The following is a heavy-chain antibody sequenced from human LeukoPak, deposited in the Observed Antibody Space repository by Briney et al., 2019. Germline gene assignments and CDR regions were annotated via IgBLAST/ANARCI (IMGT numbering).Heavy chain of an antibody. CDR3: ARPLTITFGGVIEYYFDY. CDR2: IYYSGST. CDR1: GGSISSSSYY. Sequence: SETLSLTCTVSGGSISSSSYYWGWICQPPGKGLEWIGSIYYSGSTYYNPSLKSRVTISVDTSKNQFSLKLSSVTAADTAVYYCARPLTITFGGVIEYYFDYWGQGTLVTVSS. D-gene: IGHD3-16*02. V-gene: IGHV4-39*01. J-gene: IGHJ4*02.